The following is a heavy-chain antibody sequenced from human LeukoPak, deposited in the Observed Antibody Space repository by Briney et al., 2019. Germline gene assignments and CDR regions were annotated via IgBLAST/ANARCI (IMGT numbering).Heavy chain of an antibody. CDR3: ARINWERGSFIAAAVSYYFDY. Sequence: GGSLRLSCAASGFSFSNYWMTWVRQAPGKGLEWVANIKQDGSERYYVDSVKGRFTISRENAKNSLYLQMNRLRAEDTAVYYCARINWERGSFIAAAVSYYFDYWGQGTLVTVSS. V-gene: IGHV3-7*03. CDR1: GFSFSNYW. J-gene: IGHJ4*02. D-gene: IGHD6-13*01. CDR2: IKQDGSER.